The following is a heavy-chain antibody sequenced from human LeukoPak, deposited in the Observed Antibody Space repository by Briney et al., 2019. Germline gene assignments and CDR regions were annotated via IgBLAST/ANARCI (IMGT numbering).Heavy chain of an antibody. CDR2: ISYDGSNK. Sequence: SGGSLRLSCAASGFTFSSYAMHWVRQAPGKGLEWVAVISYDGSNKYYADSVKGRFTISRDNSKNTLYLQMNSLRAEDTAVYYCARVKDGDYNFDYWGQGTLVTVSS. D-gene: IGHD4-17*01. CDR1: GFTFSSYA. J-gene: IGHJ4*02. CDR3: ARVKDGDYNFDY. V-gene: IGHV3-30*04.